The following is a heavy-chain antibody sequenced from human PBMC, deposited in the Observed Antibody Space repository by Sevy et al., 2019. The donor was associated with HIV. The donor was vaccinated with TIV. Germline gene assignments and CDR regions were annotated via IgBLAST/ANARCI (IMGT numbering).Heavy chain of an antibody. CDR3: ARGGPNQHQLDYFDY. CDR1: GVSISNYY. Sequence: SETLCLTCTVSGVSISNYYWAWIRHPPGKGLECVGFSGSTNYNPSLKSRVTTSVDTSKNHFSLKLSSVTVADTAIYYCARGGPNQHQLDYFDYWGQGTLVTVSS. J-gene: IGHJ4*02. D-gene: IGHD6-13*01. CDR2: SGST. V-gene: IGHV4-59*01.